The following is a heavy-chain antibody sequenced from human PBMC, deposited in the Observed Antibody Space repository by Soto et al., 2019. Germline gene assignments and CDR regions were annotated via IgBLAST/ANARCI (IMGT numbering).Heavy chain of an antibody. V-gene: IGHV3-23*01. J-gene: IGHJ6*02. CDR1: GFTFSDYA. Sequence: EVHLLESGGGLIQPGGSLTLSCVASGFTFSDYAMSWVRQAPGKGLEWVSGISDIGDVTNYVDSVKGRFTISRDNSKNTLSLQMSSMRLEETAISYCAKDRQTSRCNGLAVWGQGTTVTVSS. CDR2: ISDIGDVT. CDR3: AKDRQTSRCNGLAV. D-gene: IGHD2-8*01.